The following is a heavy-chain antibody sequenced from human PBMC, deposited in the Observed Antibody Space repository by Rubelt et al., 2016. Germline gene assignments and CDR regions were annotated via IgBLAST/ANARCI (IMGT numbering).Heavy chain of an antibody. V-gene: IGHV4-61*01. CDR1: GGSVSSGSYY. CDR2: IYYSGST. J-gene: IGHJ3*02. Sequence: QVQLQESGPGLVKPSETLSLTCTVSGGSVSSGSYYWSWIRQPPGKGLEWIGYIYYSGSTNYNPSLKSRVTISVDTSKNHFSLKRSSVTAAETAVYYCARHASWSVRAFDIWGQGTMVTVSS. D-gene: IGHD2-2*01. CDR3: ARHASWSVRAFDI.